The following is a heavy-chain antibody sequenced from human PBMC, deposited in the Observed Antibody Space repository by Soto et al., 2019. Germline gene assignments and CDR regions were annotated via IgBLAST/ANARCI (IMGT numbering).Heavy chain of an antibody. V-gene: IGHV1-69*12. CDR1: GGTFSSYA. D-gene: IGHD3-22*01. CDR2: IIPIFGTA. J-gene: IGHJ4*02. Sequence: QVQLVQSGAEVKKPGSSVKVSCKASGGTFSSYAISWVRQAPGQGLECMGGIIPIFGTANYAQKFQGRVTITADESTSTAYMELSSLRSEDTAVYYCASASYYYDSSGYFDYWGKGTLVTVSS. CDR3: ASASYYYDSSGYFDY.